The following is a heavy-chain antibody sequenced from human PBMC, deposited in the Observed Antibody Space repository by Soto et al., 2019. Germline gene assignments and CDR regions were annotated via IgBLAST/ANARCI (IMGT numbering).Heavy chain of an antibody. CDR1: GGSISSGGYY. CDR2: IYYSGST. D-gene: IGHD1-7*01. CDR3: AREGGAGTIADY. V-gene: IGHV4-31*03. J-gene: IGHJ4*02. Sequence: SETLSLTCTVSGGSISSGGYYWSWIRQHPGKGLEWIGYIYYSGSTYYNPSLKSRVTISVDTSKNQFSLKLSSVTAADTAVYYCAREGGAGTIADYWGQGTLVTVSS.